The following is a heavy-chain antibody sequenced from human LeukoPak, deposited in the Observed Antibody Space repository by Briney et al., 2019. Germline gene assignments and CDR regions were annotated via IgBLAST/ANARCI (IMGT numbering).Heavy chain of an antibody. J-gene: IGHJ6*02. Sequence: PGRSLRLSCAASGFTFSTYAMHWVRQAPGKGLEWVAVISYDGSNKYYADSVKGRFTISRDNSKNTLYLQMNSLRAEDTAVYYCAKPNYDILTGYYHPKTYYYYGMDVWGQGTTVTVSS. D-gene: IGHD3-9*01. CDR3: AKPNYDILTGYYHPKTYYYYGMDV. CDR2: ISYDGSNK. CDR1: GFTFSTYA. V-gene: IGHV3-30*04.